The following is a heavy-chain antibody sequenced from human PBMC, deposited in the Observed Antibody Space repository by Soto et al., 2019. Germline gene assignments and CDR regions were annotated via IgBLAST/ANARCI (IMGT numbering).Heavy chain of an antibody. J-gene: IGHJ6*02. D-gene: IGHD3-10*01. V-gene: IGHV4-59*01. Sequence: SDSLSLTCPIFRHSFSSYYWRWILQPPGKGLEWIGYLYDSGSTHYNPSHKSRVTISVDTSKNQFSLKLTSLTSADTAVYYCARENYYGSGTYFRLDVWGQGTRVT. CDR3: ARENYYGSGTYFRLDV. CDR1: RHSFSSYY. CDR2: LYDSGST.